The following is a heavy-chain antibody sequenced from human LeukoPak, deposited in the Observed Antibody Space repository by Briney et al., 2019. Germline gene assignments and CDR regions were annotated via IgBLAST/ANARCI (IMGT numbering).Heavy chain of an antibody. Sequence: GASVKVSCKASGYTFTSYGISWVRQAPGQGLEWMGWISAYNGNTNYAQKLQGRVTMTTDTSTSTAYMELRSLRSDDTAVYYCARDCSSTSCYGGGIDYWGQGTLVTVSP. CDR2: ISAYNGNT. CDR3: ARDCSSTSCYGGGIDY. V-gene: IGHV1-18*01. D-gene: IGHD2-2*01. CDR1: GYTFTSYG. J-gene: IGHJ4*02.